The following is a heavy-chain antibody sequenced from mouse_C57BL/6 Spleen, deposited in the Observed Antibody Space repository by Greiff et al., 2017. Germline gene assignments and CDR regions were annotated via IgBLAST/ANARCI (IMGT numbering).Heavy chain of an antibody. CDR1: GYSITSGYD. Sequence: VQLKESGPGMVKPSQSLSLTCTVTGYSITSGYDWHWIRHFPGNKLEWMGYISYSGSTNYNPSLKSRISITHDTSKNHFFLKLNSVTTEDTATYYCARGDGYSLDYWGQGTTLTVSS. D-gene: IGHD2-3*01. J-gene: IGHJ2*01. CDR3: ARGDGYSLDY. V-gene: IGHV3-1*01. CDR2: ISYSGST.